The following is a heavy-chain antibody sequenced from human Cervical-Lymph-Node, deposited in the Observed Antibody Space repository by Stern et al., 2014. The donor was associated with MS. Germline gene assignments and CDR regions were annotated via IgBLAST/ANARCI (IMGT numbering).Heavy chain of an antibody. CDR2: IYTPGGT. D-gene: IGHD5-18*01. Sequence: VQLVESGPGLVKPSQTLSLTCTVSGGSVGSGSYDWSWIRQPAGKGLEWIGRIYTPGGTYHNPSLKSRVSISIDPSKNQFPLKLPSVTAADTAVYYCARDKEDTNMAFRYFDNWGQGTLVTVSS. V-gene: IGHV4-61*02. J-gene: IGHJ4*02. CDR3: ARDKEDTNMAFRYFDN. CDR1: GGSVGSGSYD.